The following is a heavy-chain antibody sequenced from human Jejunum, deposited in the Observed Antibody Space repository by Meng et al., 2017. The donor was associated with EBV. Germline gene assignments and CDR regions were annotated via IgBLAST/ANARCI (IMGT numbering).Heavy chain of an antibody. J-gene: IGHJ4*02. V-gene: IGHV1-46*01. CDR3: ARTFGDYDAFDY. CDR1: GYTFTTYF. D-gene: IGHD4-17*01. CDR2: INTRGGTT. Sequence: QVQRVQSGAEVKKPGALGKVSCKASGYTFTTYFLHWVRQAPGQGLEWMGIINTRGGTTTYAQGFQGRVTMSRDTSTGTVYMDLSGLTSEDTAMYYCARTFGDYDAFDYWGQGTLVTVSS.